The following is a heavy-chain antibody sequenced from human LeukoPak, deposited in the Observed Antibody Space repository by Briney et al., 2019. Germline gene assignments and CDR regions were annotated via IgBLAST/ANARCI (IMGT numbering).Heavy chain of an antibody. D-gene: IGHD3-9*01. CDR2: IYSGGST. Sequence: GGSLRLSCAASGFTVSSNYMSWVRQAPGKGLEWVSVIYSGGSTYYADSVKGRFTISRDNSKNTLYLQMNSLRAEDTAVYYCARATDPYDILTSLDYWGQGTLVTVSS. CDR3: ARATDPYDILTSLDY. J-gene: IGHJ4*02. V-gene: IGHV3-53*05. CDR1: GFTVSSNY.